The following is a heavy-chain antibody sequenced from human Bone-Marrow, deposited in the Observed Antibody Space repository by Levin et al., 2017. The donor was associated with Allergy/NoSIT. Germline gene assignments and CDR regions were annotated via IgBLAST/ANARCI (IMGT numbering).Heavy chain of an antibody. J-gene: IGHJ4*02. V-gene: IGHV6-1*01. CDR3: VRGAKSGFDF. CDR2: TYYRSKWSN. D-gene: IGHD1-26*01. CDR1: GDSVSTSGVA. Sequence: SETLSLTCAISGDSVSTSGVAWNWIRQSPSRGLEWLGRTYYRSKWSNDYAVSVKSRITINADTSKNQFSLQLNAVTPEDTAVYYCVRGAKSGFDFWGQGTLVTVSS.